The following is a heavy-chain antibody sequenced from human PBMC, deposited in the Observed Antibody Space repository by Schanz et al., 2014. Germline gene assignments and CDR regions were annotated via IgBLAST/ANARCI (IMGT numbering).Heavy chain of an antibody. Sequence: QVQLQQWGAGLLKPSETLPLTRRIVYGGSFSGYSWTWIRQPPGKGLGETGEKNHSGSTNYNPSHKSRDSVSEDSSKTQFPRKLPSVTAADTPVYYCAALRQYTGYYDWFDPGGQGTLVTVSS. D-gene: IGHD1-26*01. CDR1: GGSFSGYS. CDR2: KNHSGST. J-gene: IGHJ5*02. V-gene: IGHV4-34*01. CDR3: AALRQYTGYYDWFDP.